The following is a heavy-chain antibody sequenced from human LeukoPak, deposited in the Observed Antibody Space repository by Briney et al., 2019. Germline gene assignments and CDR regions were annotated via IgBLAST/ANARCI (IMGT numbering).Heavy chain of an antibody. Sequence: PGGSLRLSCAASGFTFSSYSMNWVRQAPGKGLEWVSSISSSSSYIYYADSVKGRFTISRDNAKNSLYLQTNSLRAEDTAVYYCAKEHRYCSGGSCYHWGQGTLVTVSS. CDR2: ISSSSSYI. CDR3: AKEHRYCSGGSCYH. J-gene: IGHJ1*01. CDR1: GFTFSSYS. V-gene: IGHV3-21*04. D-gene: IGHD2-15*01.